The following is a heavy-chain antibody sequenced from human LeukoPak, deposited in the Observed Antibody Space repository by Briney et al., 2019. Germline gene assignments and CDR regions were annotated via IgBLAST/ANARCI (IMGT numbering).Heavy chain of an antibody. J-gene: IGHJ4*02. CDR1: GYIFTSYY. CDR3: ARDEGIQLWFGYFDY. V-gene: IGHV1-46*01. D-gene: IGHD5-18*01. Sequence: ASVKVSCKASGYIFTSYYIHWVRQAPGQGLEWMGIINPSGGSTSYAQTFQGRVTMTRDTSTSTVYMELSSLRSEDTAVCYCARDEGIQLWFGYFDYWGQGTLVTVSS. CDR2: INPSGGST.